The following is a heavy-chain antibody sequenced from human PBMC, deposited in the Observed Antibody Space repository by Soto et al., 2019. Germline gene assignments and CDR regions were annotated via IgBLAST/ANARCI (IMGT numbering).Heavy chain of an antibody. CDR2: TNHSGST. CDR3: ARGAPLIAARRLGSYYYYYMDV. V-gene: IGHV4-61*08. Sequence: PSETLSLTCSVSGRSVSSGDYYWSWIRQAPGKDLAWVRETNHSGSTNYNPSLKSRVTISVDTSKNQFSLKLSSVTAADTAVYYCARGAPLIAARRLGSYYYYYMDVWGKGTTVTVSS. D-gene: IGHD6-6*01. J-gene: IGHJ6*03. CDR1: GRSVSSGDYY.